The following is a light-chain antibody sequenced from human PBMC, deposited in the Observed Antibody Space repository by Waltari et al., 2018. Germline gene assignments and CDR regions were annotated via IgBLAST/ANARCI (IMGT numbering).Light chain of an antibody. CDR3: HSRDSSGDVV. Sequence: SSELTQDPAVSVALGRTVRITCQGDSLRPYYVSWFHQKPGQAPALVIYGKNNRPSGIPDRFSASSSGSTASLTIIGAQAEDEADYYCHSRDSSGDVVIGGGTKLTVV. CDR2: GKN. CDR1: SLRPYY. J-gene: IGLJ2*01. V-gene: IGLV3-19*01.